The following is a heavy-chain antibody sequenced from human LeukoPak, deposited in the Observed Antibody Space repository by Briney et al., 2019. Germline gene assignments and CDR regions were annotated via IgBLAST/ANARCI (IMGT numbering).Heavy chain of an antibody. V-gene: IGHV5-51*01. D-gene: IGHD6-13*01. CDR3: ARGKIAAPGTLDY. CDR2: IFPGDSDA. J-gene: IGHJ4*02. CDR1: GYSFTSYW. Sequence: GESLKISCKGSGYSFTSYWIGWVRQMHGKGLERVGIIFPGDSDARYSPSFQGQVTISADKSISTAYLQWSSLKASDTAMYYCARGKIAAPGTLDYWGQGTLVTVSS.